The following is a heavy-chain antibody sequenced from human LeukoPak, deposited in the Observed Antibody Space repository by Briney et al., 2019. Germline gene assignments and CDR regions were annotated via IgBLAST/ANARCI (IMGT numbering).Heavy chain of an antibody. CDR1: GFTFSNYW. CDR2: INRDGSTT. CDR3: ARDKKSGESSEIDY. J-gene: IGHJ4*02. Sequence: GGSLRLSCAASGFTFSNYWAHWVRQAPGKGLVWVSRINRDGSTTKYADSVKGRFTVSRDNAKNTLNLQMNSLRAEDTAVYYCARDKKSGESSEIDYWGQGTLVTVSS. D-gene: IGHD3-10*01. V-gene: IGHV3-74*03.